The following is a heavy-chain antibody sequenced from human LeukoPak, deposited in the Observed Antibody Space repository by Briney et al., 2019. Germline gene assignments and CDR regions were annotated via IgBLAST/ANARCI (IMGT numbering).Heavy chain of an antibody. J-gene: IGHJ5*02. CDR3: AKAPYGGNPYSWFDP. CDR2: ISYDGSNK. Sequence: GRSLRLSCVASGFTFSSYGMHWVRQAPGKGLEWVAVISYDGSNKYYADSVKGRFTISRDNSKNTLYPQMNSLRAEDTAVYYCAKAPYGGNPYSWFDPWGQGTLVTVSS. CDR1: GFTFSSYG. V-gene: IGHV3-30*18. D-gene: IGHD4-23*01.